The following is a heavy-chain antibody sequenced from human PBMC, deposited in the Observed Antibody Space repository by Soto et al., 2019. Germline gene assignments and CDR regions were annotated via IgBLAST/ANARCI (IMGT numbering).Heavy chain of an antibody. V-gene: IGHV3-48*01. D-gene: IGHD6-19*01. CDR3: ARDRKAVAVIPDAFDI. J-gene: IGHJ3*02. CDR2: ISSSSSTI. Sequence: EVQLVESGGGLVQPGGSLRLSCAASGFTFSSYSMNWVRQAPGKGLEWVSYISSSSSTIYYADSVKGRFTISRDNAKNSLYLQMNSLRAEDTAVYYCARDRKAVAVIPDAFDIWGQGTMVTVSS. CDR1: GFTFSSYS.